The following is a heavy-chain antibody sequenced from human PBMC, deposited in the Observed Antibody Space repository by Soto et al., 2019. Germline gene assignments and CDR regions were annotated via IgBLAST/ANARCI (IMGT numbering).Heavy chain of an antibody. CDR1: GGSISSSSYY. D-gene: IGHD6-19*01. J-gene: IGHJ3*02. CDR2: IYYSGST. CDR3: ARLYSSGTPGAFDI. Sequence: SETLSLTCTVSGGSISSSSYYLGWIRQPPGKGLEWIGSIYYSGSTYYNPSLKSRVTISVDTSKNQFSLKLSSVTAADTAVYYCARLYSSGTPGAFDIWGQGTMLTVSS. V-gene: IGHV4-39*01.